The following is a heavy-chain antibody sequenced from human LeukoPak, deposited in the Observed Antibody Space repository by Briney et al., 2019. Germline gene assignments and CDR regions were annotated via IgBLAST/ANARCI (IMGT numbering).Heavy chain of an antibody. CDR3: AKGALRYFDWLLEN. CDR1: GFTFSSYA. CDR2: ISGSGGST. Sequence: GGSLRPSCAASGFTFSSYAMSWVRQAPGKGLEWVSAISGSGGSTYYADSVKGRFTISRDNSKNTLYLQMNSLRAEDTAVYYCAKGALRYFDWLLENWGQGTLVTVSS. V-gene: IGHV3-23*01. D-gene: IGHD3-9*01. J-gene: IGHJ4*02.